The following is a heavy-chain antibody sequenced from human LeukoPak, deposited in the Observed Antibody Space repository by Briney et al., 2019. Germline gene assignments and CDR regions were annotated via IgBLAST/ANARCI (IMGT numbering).Heavy chain of an antibody. CDR3: ARVALMYYGSGSYYEA. CDR2: MNIDGSNT. CDR1: GFTFSNYW. V-gene: IGHV3-74*01. D-gene: IGHD3-10*01. Sequence: PGGSLRLSCAASGFTFSNYWMHWVRQVPGKGLVWVSRMNIDGSNTNYADSVKGRFTISRDNAKNTLYLLMNSLRAEDTAVYYCARVALMYYGSGSYYEAWGQGTLVTVSS. J-gene: IGHJ5*02.